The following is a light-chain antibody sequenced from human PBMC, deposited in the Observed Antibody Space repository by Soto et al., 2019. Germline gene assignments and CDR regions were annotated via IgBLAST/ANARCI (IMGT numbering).Light chain of an antibody. J-gene: IGLJ3*02. CDR3: SSYTISSTRV. CDR2: EVS. Sequence: QSALTQPASVSGSPGQSITISCTGTSSDIGGYNYVSWYQQYPGKAPKLMIYEVSLRPSGVSNRFSGSKSGYTASLTISGLQPEDEADYYCSSYTISSTRVFGGGTQLTVL. V-gene: IGLV2-14*01. CDR1: SSDIGGYNY.